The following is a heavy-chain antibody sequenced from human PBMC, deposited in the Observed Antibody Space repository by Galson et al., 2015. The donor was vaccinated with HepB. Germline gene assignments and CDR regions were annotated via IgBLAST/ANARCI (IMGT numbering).Heavy chain of an antibody. Sequence: SLRLSCAASGFTFSDYYMSWIRQAPGKGLEWVSYISSSSSYTNYADSVKGRFTISRDNAKNSLYLQMNSLRAEDTAVYYCARARGGYYFDYWGQGTLVTVSS. CDR2: ISSSSSYT. V-gene: IGHV3-11*06. D-gene: IGHD3-10*01. J-gene: IGHJ4*02. CDR1: GFTFSDYY. CDR3: ARARGGYYFDY.